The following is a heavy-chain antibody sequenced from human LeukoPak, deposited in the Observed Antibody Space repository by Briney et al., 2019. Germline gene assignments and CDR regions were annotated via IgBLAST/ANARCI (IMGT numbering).Heavy chain of an antibody. CDR2: ILYSGGT. J-gene: IGHJ2*01. D-gene: IGHD1-1*01. CDR3: ARRASTLGTYWYFDL. CDR1: GGSIRSYY. V-gene: IGHV4-59*12. Sequence: PSETLSLTCTVSGGSIRSYYWSWIRQPPGKGLEWIGYILYSGGTNYNPSLRSRVTISVDTSNNHFSLKLTSVTAADTAVYYCARRASTLGTYWYFDLWGRGTLVTVSS.